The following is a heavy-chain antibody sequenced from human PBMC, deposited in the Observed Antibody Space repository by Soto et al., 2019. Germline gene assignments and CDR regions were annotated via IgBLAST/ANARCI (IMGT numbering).Heavy chain of an antibody. J-gene: IGHJ4*02. V-gene: IGHV1-69*13. Sequence: ASVKVSCKASGGTFSSYSISWVRQAPGQGLEWMGGIIPIFGTANYAQKFQGRVTITADESTSTAYMERSSLRSEDTAVYYCAIEYSSSHPSYPIGYWGQGTLVTVSS. D-gene: IGHD6-6*01. CDR3: AIEYSSSHPSYPIGY. CDR2: IIPIFGTA. CDR1: GGTFSSYS.